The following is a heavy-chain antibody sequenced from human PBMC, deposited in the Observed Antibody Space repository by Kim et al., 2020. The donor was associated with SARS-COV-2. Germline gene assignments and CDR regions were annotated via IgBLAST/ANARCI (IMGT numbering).Heavy chain of an antibody. V-gene: IGHV4-31*03. CDR3: ARALRITIFGVVGNFYY. D-gene: IGHD3-3*01. CDR2: IYYSGST. Sequence: SETLSLTCTVSGGSISSGGYYWSWIRQHPGKGLEWIGYIYYSGSTYYNPSLKSRVTISVDTSKNQFSLKLSSVTAADTAVYYCARALRITIFGVVGNFYYWGQGTLVTVSS. J-gene: IGHJ4*02. CDR1: GGSISSGGYY.